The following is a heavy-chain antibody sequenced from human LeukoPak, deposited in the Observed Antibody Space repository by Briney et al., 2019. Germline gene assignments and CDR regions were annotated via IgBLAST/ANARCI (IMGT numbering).Heavy chain of an antibody. D-gene: IGHD1-26*01. J-gene: IGHJ4*02. CDR1: GGTFSSYA. CDR2: IIPIFGTA. CDR3: ATYIGSGSYYVFSY. V-gene: IGHV1-69*13. Sequence: SVKVSCKASGGTFSSYAISWVRQAPGQGLEWMGGIIPIFGTANYAQKFQGRVTITADESTTTAYMELSSLRSEDTAVYYCATYIGSGSYYVFSYWGQGTLVTVSS.